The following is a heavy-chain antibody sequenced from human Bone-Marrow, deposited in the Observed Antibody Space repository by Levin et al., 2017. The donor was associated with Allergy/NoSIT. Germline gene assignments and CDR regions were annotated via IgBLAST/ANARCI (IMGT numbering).Heavy chain of an antibody. CDR3: ARGLRSGDRRFDP. CDR1: GESFSGYS. J-gene: IGHJ5*02. V-gene: IGHV4-34*01. D-gene: IGHD1-26*01. CDR2: IYQSGTT. Sequence: SQTLSLTCAVYGESFSGYSWSWIRQSPGKGLEWIGEIYQSGTTIYNPSLKSRVTITIDTSKKQISLNLKSMTAADTAMYYCARGLRSGDRRFDPWGQGSPVTVSS.